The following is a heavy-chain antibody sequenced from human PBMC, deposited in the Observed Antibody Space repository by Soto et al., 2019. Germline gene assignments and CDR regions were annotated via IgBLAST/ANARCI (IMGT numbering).Heavy chain of an antibody. V-gene: IGHV4-30-4*01. CDR1: GGSITSGDSY. Sequence: QVRLQESGPGLLKPSQTLSLTCTVSGGSITSGDSYWSWIRQPPGKGLEWIGFLYYTGNTYYNPSLESRVTITQDTSKNRFSLKLTSVTAADTAVYYCARGSSGAGDYWGQGTLVTVSS. J-gene: IGHJ4*02. CDR3: ARGSSGAGDY. D-gene: IGHD2-15*01. CDR2: LYYTGNT.